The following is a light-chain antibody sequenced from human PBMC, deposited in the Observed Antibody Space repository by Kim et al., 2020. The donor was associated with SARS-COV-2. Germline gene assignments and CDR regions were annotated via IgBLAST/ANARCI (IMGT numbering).Light chain of an antibody. CDR1: QSISSY. Sequence: SASVGDRVTITCRASQSISSYLNWYQQKPGKAPKLLIYAASSLQSGVPSRFSGSGSGTDFTLTISSLQPEDFATYYCQQSYSTLPTFGGGTKLEI. J-gene: IGKJ4*01. V-gene: IGKV1-39*01. CDR2: AAS. CDR3: QQSYSTLPT.